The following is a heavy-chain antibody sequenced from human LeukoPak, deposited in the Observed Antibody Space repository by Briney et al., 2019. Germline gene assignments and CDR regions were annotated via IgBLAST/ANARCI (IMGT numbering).Heavy chain of an antibody. CDR3: ARLLVGATDY. D-gene: IGHD1-26*01. V-gene: IGHV3-21*01. Sequence: GGSLRLSCAASGFTFSSFSMNWVRQAPGKGLEWVSSISSSSSYIYYADSVKGRFTISRDNAKNSLYLQMNSLRAEDTAVYYCARLLVGATDYWGQGTLVTVSS. CDR2: ISSSSSYI. CDR1: GFTFSSFS. J-gene: IGHJ4*02.